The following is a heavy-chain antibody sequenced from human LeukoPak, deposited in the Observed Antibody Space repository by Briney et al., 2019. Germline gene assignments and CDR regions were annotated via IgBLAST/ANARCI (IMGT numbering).Heavy chain of an antibody. V-gene: IGHV3-30-3*01. CDR1: GFTFSSYA. CDR2: ISYDGSSE. J-gene: IGHJ4*02. CDR3: AKDHSMVRGISLFDY. D-gene: IGHD3-10*01. Sequence: GGSLRLSCAASGFTFSSYAMHWVRQAPGQGLEWVAVISYDGSSEYYADSVKGRFTVSRDNSRNALYLQMNSLRADDTAVYYCAKDHSMVRGISLFDYWGQGTLVTVSS.